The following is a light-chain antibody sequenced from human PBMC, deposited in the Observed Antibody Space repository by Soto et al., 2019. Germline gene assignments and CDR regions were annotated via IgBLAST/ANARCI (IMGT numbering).Light chain of an antibody. CDR3: VHYNNWPPYT. V-gene: IGKV3-15*01. Sequence: EIVMTQSPATLYVSPGERATLSCRASQSVSSNLAWYQQLPGQAPRLLIYSASTRATGLPARFSGSGSGTEFTLTISSLQSEDSAVYYCVHYNNWPPYTFGQGTKLEI. CDR2: SAS. CDR1: QSVSSN. J-gene: IGKJ2*01.